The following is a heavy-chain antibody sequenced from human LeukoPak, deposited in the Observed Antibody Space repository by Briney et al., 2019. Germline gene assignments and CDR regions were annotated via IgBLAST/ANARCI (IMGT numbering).Heavy chain of an antibody. CDR2: ISGSSVTT. J-gene: IGHJ5*02. CDR3: ARDRRETMITFGGVMTAGWFDP. D-gene: IGHD3-16*01. CDR1: GFTFRSYV. Sequence: GGSLRLSCAASGFTFRSYVMSWVRQAPGKGLEWVSTISGSSVTTYYADSVKGRFTISRDNSKNTLYLQMNSLRAEDAAVYYCARDRRETMITFGGVMTAGWFDPWGQGTLVTVSS. V-gene: IGHV3-23*01.